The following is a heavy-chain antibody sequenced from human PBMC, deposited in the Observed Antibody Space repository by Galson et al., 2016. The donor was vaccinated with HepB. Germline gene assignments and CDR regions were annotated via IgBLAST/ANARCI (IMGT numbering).Heavy chain of an antibody. Sequence: SLRLSCAASGFTFGDYAMSWFRQAPGKGLEWVGFIRSKAYGGTPEYAASVKGRFTISRDDSKSIAYLQMNSLKTEDTAVYYCTRVIVGATTWAFDYWGQGTLVTVSS. J-gene: IGHJ4*02. V-gene: IGHV3-49*03. D-gene: IGHD1-26*01. CDR3: TRVIVGATTWAFDY. CDR1: GFTFGDYA. CDR2: IRSKAYGGTP.